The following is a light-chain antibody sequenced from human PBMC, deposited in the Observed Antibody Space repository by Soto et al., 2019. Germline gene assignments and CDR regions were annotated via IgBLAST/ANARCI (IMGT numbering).Light chain of an antibody. Sequence: DIQMTQSPSTLSASVGDRVTITCRASQSISSCLGWYQRKPGKAPKLLIYSASSLESGVPSRFSGSGSGTEFSLTLRSLQPDDFASYYCQQYNSYSPWTFGQGTKVE. CDR1: QSISSC. CDR2: SAS. V-gene: IGKV1-5*03. CDR3: QQYNSYSPWT. J-gene: IGKJ1*01.